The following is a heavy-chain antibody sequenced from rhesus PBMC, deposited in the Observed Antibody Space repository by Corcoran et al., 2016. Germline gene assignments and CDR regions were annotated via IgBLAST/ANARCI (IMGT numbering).Heavy chain of an antibody. CDR1: GGSISDSYR. D-gene: IGHD6-31*01. Sequence: QVQLQESGPGVVKPSETLSLTCAVSGGSISDSYRWSWIRQPPGKGLELIGYLYGRSTRTKYNPALSGRVTISKATAKTQFSLKMSSVTAADTAVYYCARDNWDSGDGSGWVRYYYGLDSWGQGVVVTVSS. V-gene: IGHV4S10*01. CDR3: ARDNWDSGDGSGWVRYYYGLDS. CDR2: LYGRSTRT. J-gene: IGHJ6*01.